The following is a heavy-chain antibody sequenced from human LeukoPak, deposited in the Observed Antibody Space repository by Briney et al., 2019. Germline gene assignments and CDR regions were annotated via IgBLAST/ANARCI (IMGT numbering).Heavy chain of an antibody. CDR3: ARDNCIAVAVCRAFDI. CDR1: GGTFSSYA. D-gene: IGHD6-19*01. Sequence: SVKVSCKASGGTFSSYAISWVRQAPGQGLEWMGRIIPILGIANYAQKFQGRVTITADKSTSTAYMELSSLRSEDTAVYYCARDNCIAVAVCRAFDIWGQGTMVTVSS. J-gene: IGHJ3*02. CDR2: IIPILGIA. V-gene: IGHV1-69*04.